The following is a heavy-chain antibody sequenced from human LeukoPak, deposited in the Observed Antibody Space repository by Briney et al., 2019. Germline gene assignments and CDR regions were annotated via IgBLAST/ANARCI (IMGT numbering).Heavy chain of an antibody. J-gene: IGHJ4*02. CDR3: AKDGSGYFYTFDY. CDR1: GFTFSSYA. Sequence: PGGSLRLSCAASGFTFSSYAMSWVRQAPGKGLEWVSAISGSGGSTYYADSVKGRFTISRDNSKNTLYLQMNSLRAQDTAVYSCAKDGSGYFYTFDYWGQGTLVTASS. D-gene: IGHD3-22*01. V-gene: IGHV3-23*01. CDR2: ISGSGGST.